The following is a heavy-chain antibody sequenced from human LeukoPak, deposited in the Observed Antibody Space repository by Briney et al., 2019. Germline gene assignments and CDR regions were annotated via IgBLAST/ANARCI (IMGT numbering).Heavy chain of an antibody. J-gene: IGHJ4*02. CDR1: GFTFIDYW. Sequence: GGSLRLSCGVSGFTFIDYWMSWVRQAPGKGLEWVASIKQDGSDKYYVDPVKGRFTISRDNAKKSQYLQMSSLRVEDTAVYYYARGGRHTVTTIVCDHFDYWGQGTLVTVSS. CDR3: ARGGRHTVTTIVCDHFDY. CDR2: IKQDGSDK. V-gene: IGHV3-7*01. D-gene: IGHD4-17*01.